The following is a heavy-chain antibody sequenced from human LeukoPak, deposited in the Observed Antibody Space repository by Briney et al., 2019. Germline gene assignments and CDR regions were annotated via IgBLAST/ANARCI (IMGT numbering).Heavy chain of an antibody. CDR1: GFTFSSYG. V-gene: IGHV3-30*03. J-gene: IGHJ6*02. D-gene: IGHD4-17*01. CDR3: ARGATVTTFVSSQRDYYYYHGMDV. CDR2: ISYDGSNK. Sequence: GRSLRLSCAASGFTFSSYGMHWVRQAPGKGLEWVAVISYDGSNKYYADSVKGRFTISRDNSKNTLYLQMNSLRAEDTAVYYCARGATVTTFVSSQRDYYYYHGMDVWGQGTTVTVSS.